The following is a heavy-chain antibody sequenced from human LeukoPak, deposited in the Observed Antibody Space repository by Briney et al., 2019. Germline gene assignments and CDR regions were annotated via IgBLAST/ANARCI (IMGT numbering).Heavy chain of an antibody. CDR1: GFSFSSSW. CDR2: INKDGRTI. J-gene: IGHJ3*02. D-gene: IGHD3-10*01. CDR3: ARSITMVRGVIITGSAFDI. Sequence: GGSLRLSCETSGFSFSSSWMHWVRQAPGKGLVWVSRINKDGRTINYADSVKGRFTISRDNAKNTLYLQMNSLRAEDTAVYYCARSITMVRGVIITGSAFDIWGQGTMVTVSS. V-gene: IGHV3-74*01.